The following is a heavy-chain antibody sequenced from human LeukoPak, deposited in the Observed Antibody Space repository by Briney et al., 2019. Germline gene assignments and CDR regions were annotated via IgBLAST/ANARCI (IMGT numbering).Heavy chain of an antibody. J-gene: IGHJ6*02. CDR1: GFTFSNYA. V-gene: IGHV3-23*01. CDR2: ISDSGGST. D-gene: IGHD3-10*01. Sequence: PGGSLRLSCAASGFTFSNYAMSWVRQAPGKGLEWVSTISDSGGSTYYADSVKGRFTTSRDNAKNTLYLQMNSLRAEDTAIHYCAEVPSSDSGSGWPPFMDVWGQGTTVAVSS. CDR3: AEVPSSDSGSGWPPFMDV.